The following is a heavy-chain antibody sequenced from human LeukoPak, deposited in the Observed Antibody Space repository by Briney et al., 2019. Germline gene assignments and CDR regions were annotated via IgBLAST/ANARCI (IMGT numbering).Heavy chain of an antibody. Sequence: GGSLRLSCAASGFTFSSYSMNWVRQAPGKGLEWVSYISSSSSTIYYADSVKGRFTISRDNAKNSLYLQMNSLRAEDTAVYYCARAPEGEAAADTRTIQHWGQGTLVTVSS. V-gene: IGHV3-48*01. J-gene: IGHJ1*01. CDR3: ARAPEGEAAADTRTIQH. D-gene: IGHD6-13*01. CDR2: ISSSSSTI. CDR1: GFTFSSYS.